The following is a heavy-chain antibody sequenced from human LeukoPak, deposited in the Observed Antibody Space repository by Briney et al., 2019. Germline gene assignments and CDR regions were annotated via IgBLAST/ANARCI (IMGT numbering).Heavy chain of an antibody. Sequence: GGSLRLSCAASGFTFSSYAMHWVRQAPGKGLEWVAVISYDGSNKYYADSVKGRFTISRDNSKNTLYLQMNSLRAEDTAVYYCARAFERWLQFYDYWGQGTLVTVSS. D-gene: IGHD5-24*01. CDR1: GFTFSSYA. J-gene: IGHJ4*02. V-gene: IGHV3-30-3*01. CDR2: ISYDGSNK. CDR3: ARAFERWLQFYDY.